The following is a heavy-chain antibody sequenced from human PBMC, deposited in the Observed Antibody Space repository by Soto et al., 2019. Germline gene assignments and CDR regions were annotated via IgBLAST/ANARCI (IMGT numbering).Heavy chain of an antibody. J-gene: IGHJ6*02. CDR3: ARGSSGTMVRGDYYYGMDV. CDR2: INAGNGNT. V-gene: IGHV1-3*01. CDR1: GYTFTSYG. Sequence: ASVKVSCKASGYTFTSYGIHGVRQAPGQRLEWTGWINAGNGNTKYSEKFQGWVTMTRDTSISTAYMELSRLRSDDTAVYYCARGSSGTMVRGDYYYGMDVWGQGTTVTVSS. D-gene: IGHD3-10*01.